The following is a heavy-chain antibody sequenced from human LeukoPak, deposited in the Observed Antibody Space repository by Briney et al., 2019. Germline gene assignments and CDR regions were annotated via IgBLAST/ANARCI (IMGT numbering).Heavy chain of an antibody. Sequence: SVKVSCKASGGTFSSYAISWVRQAPGQGLEWMGRIIPILGIANYAQKFQGRVTITADESTSTAYMEPSSLRSEDTAVYYCATSQRGAAAYYYYYYMDVWGKGTTVTVSS. CDR3: ATSQRGAAAYYYYYYMDV. V-gene: IGHV1-69*04. CDR2: IIPILGIA. D-gene: IGHD6-13*01. CDR1: GGTFSSYA. J-gene: IGHJ6*03.